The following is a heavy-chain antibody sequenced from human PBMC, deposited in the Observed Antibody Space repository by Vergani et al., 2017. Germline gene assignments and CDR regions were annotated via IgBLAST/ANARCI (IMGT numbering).Heavy chain of an antibody. Sequence: QVTLKESGPALVKPTQTLTLPCTFSGFSLSTSGMRVSWIRQPPGKALEWLARIDWDDDKFYSTSLKTRLTISKDTSKNQVVLTLTNMDPVDTATYYCARATTGPYYFDYWGQGTLVTVSS. CDR1: GFSLSTSGMR. V-gene: IGHV2-70*04. CDR3: ARATTGPYYFDY. D-gene: IGHD1-14*01. J-gene: IGHJ4*02. CDR2: IDWDDDK.